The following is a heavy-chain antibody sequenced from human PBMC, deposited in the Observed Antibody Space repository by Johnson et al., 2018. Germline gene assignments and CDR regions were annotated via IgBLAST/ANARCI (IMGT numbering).Heavy chain of an antibody. J-gene: IGHJ6*02. CDR3: ARVQLWPRYYYGRDV. D-gene: IGHD5-18*01. CDR2: IWYDGSNK. V-gene: IGHV3-33*01. CDR1: GFTFSSYG. Sequence: QVQLVQSGGGVVQPGRSLRLSCAASGFTFSSYGMHWVRQAPGKGLEWVAVIWYDGSNKYYADPVKGRCTTPRDNSKNTRYLQMNRLRDEESAVYYCARVQLWPRYYYGRDVWGQVTTVTVSS.